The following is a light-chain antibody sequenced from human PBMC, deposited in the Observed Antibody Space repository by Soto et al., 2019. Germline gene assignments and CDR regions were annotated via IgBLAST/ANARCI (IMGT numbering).Light chain of an antibody. CDR2: AAS. V-gene: IGKV1-39*01. Sequence: DIQMTQSPSSLSASIGDRVTITCRASQSISSYLNWFQQKPGEAPKLLIQAASSLQSGVPSRFSGSGSGTDFTLTINSLQPEDFAVYYCQQHDTSPLTFGGGTKVEIK. CDR1: QSISSY. CDR3: QQHDTSPLT. J-gene: IGKJ4*01.